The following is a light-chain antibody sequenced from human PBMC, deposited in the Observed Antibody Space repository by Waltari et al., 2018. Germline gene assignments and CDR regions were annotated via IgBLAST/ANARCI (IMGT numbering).Light chain of an antibody. CDR2: DKS. J-gene: IGLJ3*02. CDR3: YSRDSSGNHL. CDR1: SLTSQY. Sequence: SSELTQGPAVSVALGQTVRITCQGDSLTSQYAIRYQQKPGQAPVLVICDKSNRPSGLPDRFSVSSSGNTASLTLPGAQAEDEADYYCYSRDSSGNHLFGGGTKLTVL. V-gene: IGLV3-19*01.